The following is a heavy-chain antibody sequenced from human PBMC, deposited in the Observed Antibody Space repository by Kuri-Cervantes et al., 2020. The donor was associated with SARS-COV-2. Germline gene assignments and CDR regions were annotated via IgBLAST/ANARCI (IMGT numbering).Heavy chain of an antibody. J-gene: IGHJ6*02. Sequence: SETLSLTCGVYDGSFSGDYWSWIRQPPGKGLEWIGEINHSGNTNYNPSLKSRVTISVDRSKNHFSLKVSSVTAADTAVYYCARDRGLGSASSNGRDVWGQGTTVTVSS. CDR2: INHSGNT. CDR3: ARDRGLGSASSNGRDV. CDR1: DGSFSGDY. V-gene: IGHV4-34*01. D-gene: IGHD3-10*01.